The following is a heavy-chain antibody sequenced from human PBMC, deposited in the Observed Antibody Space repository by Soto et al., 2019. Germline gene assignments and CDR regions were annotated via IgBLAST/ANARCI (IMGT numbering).Heavy chain of an antibody. Sequence: SGPTLVNPTQTLTLTCTFSGFSLSTSGMRVSWIRQPPGKALEWLARIDWDDDKFYSTSLKTRLTISKDTSKNQVVLTMTNMDPVDTATYYCARTSQSLYYYDSSLDAFDIWGQGPMVTVSS. CDR1: GFSLSTSGMR. CDR2: IDWDDDK. D-gene: IGHD3-22*01. V-gene: IGHV2-70*04. J-gene: IGHJ3*02. CDR3: ARTSQSLYYYDSSLDAFDI.